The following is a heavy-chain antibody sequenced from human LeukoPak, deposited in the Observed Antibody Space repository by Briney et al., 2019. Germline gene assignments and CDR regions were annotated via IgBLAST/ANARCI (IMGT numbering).Heavy chain of an antibody. J-gene: IGHJ5*02. CDR1: GGSISSGSYY. CDR2: IYTSGST. V-gene: IGHV4-61*02. D-gene: IGHD3-16*01. Sequence: SETLSLTCTVSGGSISSGSYYWSWIWQPAGKGLEWIGRIYTSGSTNYNPSLKSRVTISVDTSKNQFSLKLSSVTAADTAVYYCARNGRGTGWFDPWGQGTLVTVSS. CDR3: ARNGRGTGWFDP.